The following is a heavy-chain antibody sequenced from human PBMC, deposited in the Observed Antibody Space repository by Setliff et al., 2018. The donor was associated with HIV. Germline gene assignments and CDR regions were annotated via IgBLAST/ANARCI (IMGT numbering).Heavy chain of an antibody. CDR3: ATPPIAGVRGYPQGWYFGL. J-gene: IGHJ2*01. CDR2: IYHTGST. V-gene: IGHV4-38-2*02. D-gene: IGHD3-10*01. CDR1: GYSISSDYY. Sequence: PSETLSLTCTVSGYSISSDYYWGWIRQPPGKGLEWIGSIYHTGSTYYNPSLKSRVTISVDTSKNQFSLKLTSVTAADTAVYYCATPPIAGVRGYPQGWYFGLWGRGTLVTVSS.